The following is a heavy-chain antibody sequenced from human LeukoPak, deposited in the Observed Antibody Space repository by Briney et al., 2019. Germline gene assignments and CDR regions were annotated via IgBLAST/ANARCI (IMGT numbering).Heavy chain of an antibody. D-gene: IGHD6-6*01. J-gene: IGHJ6*03. CDR1: GYTFTSYD. V-gene: IGHV1-8*01. Sequence: GASVKVTCKASGYTFTSYDINWVRQATGQGLEWMGWMNPNSGNTGYAQKFQGRVTITGNTSISTAYMELSSLKSDDTAVYYCARGGSSSFRRYYYYYYMDVWGKGTTVTVSS. CDR3: ARGGSSSFRRYYYYYYMDV. CDR2: MNPNSGNT.